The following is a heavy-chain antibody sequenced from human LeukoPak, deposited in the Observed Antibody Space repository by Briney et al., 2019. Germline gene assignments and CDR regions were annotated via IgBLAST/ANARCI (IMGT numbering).Heavy chain of an antibody. D-gene: IGHD3-22*01. V-gene: IGHV3-64*01. CDR3: ARTGPIYDSKKGGFDY. Sequence: GGSLRLSCAASGFTFSSYAMHWVRQAPGKGLEYVSAISSNGGSTYYANSVKGRFTISRDNAKKSLYLQMNSLRAEDTAVYYCARTGPIYDSKKGGFDYWGQGTLVTVSS. CDR1: GFTFSSYA. CDR2: ISSNGGST. J-gene: IGHJ4*02.